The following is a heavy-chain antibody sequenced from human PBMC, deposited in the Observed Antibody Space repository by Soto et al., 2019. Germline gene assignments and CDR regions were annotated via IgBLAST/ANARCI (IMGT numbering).Heavy chain of an antibody. V-gene: IGHV1-69*13. CDR3: AREGSGYNF. Sequence: SVKFSFKASGGSFSNFGSIWVRQAPGQGLEWMGGIVPVFGRPNYAQRFRGRLTITADESTSTGYMELISLRSDDTAVYYCAREGSGYNFWGQGTQVTSPQ. CDR2: IVPVFGRP. D-gene: IGHD5-12*01. CDR1: GGSFSNFG. J-gene: IGHJ4*02.